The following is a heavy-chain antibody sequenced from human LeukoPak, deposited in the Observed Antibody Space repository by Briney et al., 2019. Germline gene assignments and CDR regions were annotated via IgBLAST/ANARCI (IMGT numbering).Heavy chain of an antibody. V-gene: IGHV3-21*06. Sequence: SGGSLRLSCTASGLTFSTSGFNWVRQAPGKGLEWVASIGPTGSDRYHADSIKGRFTISRDNANNFLYLQINSLRAEETAVYYCATETNGRHYDYWGQGTLLTVSS. CDR3: ATETNGRHYDY. CDR2: IGPTGSDR. D-gene: IGHD1-14*01. J-gene: IGHJ4*02. CDR1: GLTFSTSG.